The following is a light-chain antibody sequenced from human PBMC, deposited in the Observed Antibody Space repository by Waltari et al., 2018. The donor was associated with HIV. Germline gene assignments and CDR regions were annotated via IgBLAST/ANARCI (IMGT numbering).Light chain of an antibody. CDR3: QQYKTWPLT. J-gene: IGKJ1*01. CDR1: QNVFSD. Sequence: ETVMTQSPGTLSVSPGGRATLSCRASQNVFSDLACYHQKPGQPPRLLIFGASKRATGVPARFSGSGSGTEFTLTITSLQTEDYGLYHCQQYKTWPLTFGQGTRVEIK. V-gene: IGKV3-15*01. CDR2: GAS.